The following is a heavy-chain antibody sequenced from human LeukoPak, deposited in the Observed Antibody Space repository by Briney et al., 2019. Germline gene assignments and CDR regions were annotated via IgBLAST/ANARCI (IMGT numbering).Heavy chain of an antibody. CDR3: AKNRANTGYSNPDT. D-gene: IGHD3-9*01. CDR1: GGSISSYF. CDR2: MYPSGSS. J-gene: IGHJ5*02. Sequence: SETLSLTCTVSGGSISSYFWSWIRQPPGKGLEWIGYMYPSGSSRYNPSLTSRVIISVDTSRNQVSLKVSSVTAADTAVYYCAKNRANTGYSNPDTWGQGILVTVSS. V-gene: IGHV4-59*03.